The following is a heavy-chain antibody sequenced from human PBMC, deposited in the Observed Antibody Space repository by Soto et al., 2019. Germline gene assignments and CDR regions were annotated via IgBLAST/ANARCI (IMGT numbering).Heavy chain of an antibody. D-gene: IGHD3-9*01. CDR1: GFTVSSNY. Sequence: EVQLVESGGGLVQPGGSLRLSCAASGFTVSSNYMSWVRQAPGKGLEWVSVIYSGGSTYYADSVKGRFTISRHNSKNTLYLQMNSLRAEDTAVYYCARDTPYYDILTGYLLHYGMDVWGQGTTVTVSS. CDR3: ARDTPYYDILTGYLLHYGMDV. J-gene: IGHJ6*02. V-gene: IGHV3-53*04. CDR2: IYSGGST.